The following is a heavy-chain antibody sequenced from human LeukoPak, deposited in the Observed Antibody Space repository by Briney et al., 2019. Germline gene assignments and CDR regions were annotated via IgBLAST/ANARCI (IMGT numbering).Heavy chain of an antibody. CDR1: GGSFSGYY. CDR3: ARGSSWYPSFRFDY. V-gene: IGHV4-34*01. CDR2: INHSGST. J-gene: IGHJ4*02. Sequence: PSETLSLTCAVYGGSFSGYYWSWIRQPPGKGLEWIGEINHSGSTNYNPSLKSRVTISVDTSKNQFSLKLSSVTAADTAVYYCARGSSWYPSFRFDYWGQGTLVTVSS. D-gene: IGHD6-13*01.